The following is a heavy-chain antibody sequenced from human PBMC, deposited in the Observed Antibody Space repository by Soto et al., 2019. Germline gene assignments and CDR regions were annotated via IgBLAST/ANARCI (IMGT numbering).Heavy chain of an antibody. J-gene: IGHJ6*02. CDR1: GFTLSSYG. CDR2: IWYDGSNK. CDR3: ARDYRFGNGWYPLAYYYYGMDV. Sequence: LSCAASGFTLSSYGMHWVRQAPGKGLEWVAVIWYDGSNKYYADSVKGRFTISRDNSKNTLYLQMNSLRAEDTAVYYCARDYRFGNGWYPLAYYYYGMDVWGQGTTVTVSS. V-gene: IGHV3-33*01. D-gene: IGHD6-19*01.